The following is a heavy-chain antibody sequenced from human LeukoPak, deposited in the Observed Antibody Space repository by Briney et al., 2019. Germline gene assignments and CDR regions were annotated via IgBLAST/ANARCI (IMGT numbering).Heavy chain of an antibody. J-gene: IGHJ6*03. Sequence: SETLSLTCAVYGGSFSGYYWSWIRQPPGKGLEWIGEINHSGSTNYNPSLKSRVTISVDTSKNQFSLKLSSVTAADTAVYYCARGQAAAGSDYYYYYYMDVWGKRTTVTVSS. CDR2: INHSGST. CDR3: ARGQAAAGSDYYYYYYMDV. CDR1: GGSFSGYY. V-gene: IGHV4-34*01. D-gene: IGHD6-13*01.